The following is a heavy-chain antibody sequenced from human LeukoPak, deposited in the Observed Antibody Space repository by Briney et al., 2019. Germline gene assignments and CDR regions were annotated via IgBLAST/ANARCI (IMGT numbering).Heavy chain of an antibody. CDR1: GCTFTSYA. V-gene: IGHV1-3*01. CDR3: ARGRLGCSGGSCYRPEYHWFDP. CDR2: INAGNGNT. Sequence: ASVKVSCKASGCTFTSYAMHWVCQAPGQRLEWMEWINAGNGNTKYSQKFQGRVTITRDTSASTAYLELSSLRSEDTAVYYCARGRLGCSGGSCYRPEYHWFDPWGQGTLVTVSS. D-gene: IGHD2-15*01. J-gene: IGHJ5*02.